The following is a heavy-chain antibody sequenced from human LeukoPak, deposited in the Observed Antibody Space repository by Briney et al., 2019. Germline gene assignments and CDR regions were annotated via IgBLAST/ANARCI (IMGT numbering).Heavy chain of an antibody. CDR2: INHSGST. J-gene: IGHJ6*03. CDR3: ARGIGGSGSYYNYYYYYYMDV. D-gene: IGHD3-10*01. V-gene: IGHV4-34*01. Sequence: SETLSLTCAVYGGSFSGYYWSWIRQPPGKGLEWIGEINHSGSTNYNPSLKSRVTISVDTSKNQFSLKPSSVTAADTAVYYCARGIGGSGSYYNYYYYYYMDVWGKGTTVTVSS. CDR1: GGSFSGYY.